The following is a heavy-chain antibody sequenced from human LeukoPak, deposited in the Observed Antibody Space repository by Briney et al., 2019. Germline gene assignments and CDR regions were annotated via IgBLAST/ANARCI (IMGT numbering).Heavy chain of an antibody. CDR3: ARRPTREAIDY. D-gene: IGHD1-26*01. V-gene: IGHV3-21*01. Sequence: GGSLRLSCAASGFTFSSYAMSWVRQAPGKGLEWVSSISSSSSYIYYADSVKGRFTISRDNAKNSLYLQMNSLRAEDTAVYYCARRPTREAIDYWGQGTLVTVSS. CDR1: GFTFSSYA. CDR2: ISSSSSYI. J-gene: IGHJ4*02.